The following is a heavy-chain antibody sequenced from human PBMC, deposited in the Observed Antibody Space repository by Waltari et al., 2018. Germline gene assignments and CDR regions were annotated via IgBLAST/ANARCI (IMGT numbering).Heavy chain of an antibody. V-gene: IGHV1-24*01. Sequence: QVQPVQSGAEVKKPGASVKVSCKVSGYTLTELSMHWVRQAPVKGLEWMGGFDPEDGETIYAQKFQGRVTMTEDTSTDTAYMELSSLRSEDTAVYYCATKRGNLCGGDCYRRGLDYWGQGTLVTVSS. CDR3: ATKRGNLCGGDCYRRGLDY. J-gene: IGHJ4*02. D-gene: IGHD2-21*01. CDR2: FDPEDGET. CDR1: GYTLTELS.